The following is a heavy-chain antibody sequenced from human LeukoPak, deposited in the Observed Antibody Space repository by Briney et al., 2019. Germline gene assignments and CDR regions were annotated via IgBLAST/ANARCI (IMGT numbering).Heavy chain of an antibody. J-gene: IGHJ4*02. V-gene: IGHV3-7*05. Sequence: GGSLRLSCTASGFIFSNYCMNWVRQAPGKGLEWVANIKQDGNEKYYVDSVRGRFTLSRDNAKNSLYLQMNSLRVEDTAIYYCAREVAVTGTPSLDNWGQGTLVTVSS. CDR2: IKQDGNEK. CDR1: GFIFSNYC. D-gene: IGHD6-19*01. CDR3: AREVAVTGTPSLDN.